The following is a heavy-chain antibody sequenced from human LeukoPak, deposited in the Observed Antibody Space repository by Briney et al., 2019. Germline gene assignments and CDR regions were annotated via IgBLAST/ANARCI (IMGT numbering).Heavy chain of an antibody. D-gene: IGHD1-26*01. J-gene: IGHJ3*02. CDR1: GGSISSGGYY. CDR2: IYYSGST. V-gene: IGHV4-31*03. Sequence: PSETLSLTCTVSGGSISSGGYYWSWIRQHPGKGLEWIGYIYYSGSTYYNPSLKSRVTISVDTSKNQFSLKLSSVTAADTAVYYCAWDHRELNAFDIWGQGTMVTVSS. CDR3: AWDHRELNAFDI.